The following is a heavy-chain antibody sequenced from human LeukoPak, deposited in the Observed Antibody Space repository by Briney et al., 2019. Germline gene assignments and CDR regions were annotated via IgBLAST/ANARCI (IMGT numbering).Heavy chain of an antibody. CDR1: GYTFTSYG. V-gene: IGHV1-18*01. CDR2: ISAYNGNT. J-gene: IGHJ5*02. D-gene: IGHD3-10*01. CDR3: ARGAELWFGELLYNWFDP. Sequence: ASVKVSCKASGYTFTSYGISWVRQAPGQGLEWMGWISAYNGNTNYAQKLQGRVTMTTDTSTSTAYMELRSLRSDDTAVYYCARGAELWFGELLYNWFDPWGQGTLVTVSS.